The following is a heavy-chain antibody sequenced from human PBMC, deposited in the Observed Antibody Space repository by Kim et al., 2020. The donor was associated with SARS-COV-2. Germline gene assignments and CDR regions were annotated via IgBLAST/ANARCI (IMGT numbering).Heavy chain of an antibody. V-gene: IGHV3-23*01. CDR3: ARVRGVILRNWFDP. CDR2: ISGSGGST. Sequence: GGSLRLSCAASGFTFSSYAMSWVRQAPGKGLEWVSAISGSGGSTYYADSVKGRFTISRDNSKNTLYLQMNSLRAEDTAVYYCARVRGVILRNWFDPWGQGTLVTVSS. CDR1: GFTFSSYA. J-gene: IGHJ5*02. D-gene: IGHD3-10*01.